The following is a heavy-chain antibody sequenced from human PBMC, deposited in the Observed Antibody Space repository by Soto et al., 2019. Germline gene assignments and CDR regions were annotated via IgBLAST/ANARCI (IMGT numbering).Heavy chain of an antibody. Sequence: QVQLVQSGAEVKKPGSSVKVSCKASGGTFSSYVISWVRQAPGQGLEWMGGFIPMSGTAKYAQKFQGRVTITADESTSTAYMELSSLRSDATAVYYCARGYSRGYEGPSFWGQGTLVTVSS. CDR3: ARGYSRGYEGPSF. CDR1: GGTFSSYV. D-gene: IGHD3-22*01. V-gene: IGHV1-69*01. CDR2: FIPMSGTA. J-gene: IGHJ4*02.